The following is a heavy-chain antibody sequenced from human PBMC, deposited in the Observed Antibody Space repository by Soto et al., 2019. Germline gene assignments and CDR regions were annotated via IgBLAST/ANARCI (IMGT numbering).Heavy chain of an antibody. Sequence: QVQLQESGPGLVKPSETLSLTCTVSGGSISSYYWSWIRQPPGKGLEWIGYIYYSGSTNYNPSLKSRVTISVDTSKNQFSLKLRSVTAADTAVYYCARAGADDAFDIWGQGTMVTVSS. CDR3: ARAGADDAFDI. J-gene: IGHJ3*02. CDR2: IYYSGST. D-gene: IGHD3-10*01. CDR1: GGSISSYY. V-gene: IGHV4-59*01.